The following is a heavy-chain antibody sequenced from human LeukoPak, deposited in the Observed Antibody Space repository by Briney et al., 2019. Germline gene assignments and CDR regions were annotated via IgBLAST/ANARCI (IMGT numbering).Heavy chain of an antibody. D-gene: IGHD6-13*01. CDR1: GYTFTGYY. CDR2: INPNSGGT. Sequence: GASVKVSCKASGYTFTGYYMHWVRQAPGQGLEWMGWINPNSGGTNYAQKFQGRVTMTRDTSISTAYMELSRLRSDDTAVYYCASSMYSSSLYYMDVWGKGTTVTISS. J-gene: IGHJ6*03. CDR3: ASSMYSSSLYYMDV. V-gene: IGHV1-2*02.